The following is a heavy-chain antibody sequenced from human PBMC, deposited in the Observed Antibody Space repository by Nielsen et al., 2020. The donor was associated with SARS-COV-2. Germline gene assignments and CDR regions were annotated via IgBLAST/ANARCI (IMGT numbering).Heavy chain of an antibody. CDR1: GYSFSRYP. CDR2: INTNTGSP. Sequence: ASVKVSCKASGYSFSRYPMNWVRQAPGQGLEWMGSINTNTGSPTYAQAFTGRFVLSLDTSVNTAYLQISGLKAEDTAVYYCARLAPYTSSPSVSYYTYGLDVWGQGTTVAVYS. J-gene: IGHJ6*02. CDR3: ARLAPYTSSPSVSYYTYGLDV. V-gene: IGHV7-4-1*02. D-gene: IGHD6-13*01.